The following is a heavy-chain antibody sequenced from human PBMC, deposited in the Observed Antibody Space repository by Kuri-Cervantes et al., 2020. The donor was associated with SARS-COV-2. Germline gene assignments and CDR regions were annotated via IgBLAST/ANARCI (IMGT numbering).Heavy chain of an antibody. D-gene: IGHD6-19*01. CDR1: GGSFSGYY. V-gene: IGHV4-34*01. Sequence: SETLSLTCAVYGGSFSGYYWSWIRQPPGKGLEWTGEINHSGSTNYNPSLKSRVTMSLDTSKNQFSLKLTSVTTADTAVYYWARDSVVAAGRMDVWGQGTTVTVSS. CDR2: INHSGST. CDR3: ARDSVVAAGRMDV. J-gene: IGHJ6*02.